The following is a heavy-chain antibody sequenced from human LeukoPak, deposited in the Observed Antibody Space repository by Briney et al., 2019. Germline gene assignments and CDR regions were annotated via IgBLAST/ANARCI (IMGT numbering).Heavy chain of an antibody. CDR3: ARFRTWGDKAFDY. CDR2: IGGSGEDT. J-gene: IGHJ4*02. V-gene: IGHV3-23*01. Sequence: GGSLRLSCVASGFTFDSYAMSWVRQTPGKGLEWVSVIGGSGEDTSYADSVKGRFTISRDSAKNSLYLQMNSLRAEDTAVYYCARFRTWGDKAFDYWGQGTLVTVSS. D-gene: IGHD2-21*02. CDR1: GFTFDSYA.